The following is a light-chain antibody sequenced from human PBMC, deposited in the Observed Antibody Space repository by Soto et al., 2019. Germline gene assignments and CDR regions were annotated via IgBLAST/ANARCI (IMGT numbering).Light chain of an antibody. V-gene: IGKV3D-15*01. J-gene: IGKJ1*01. Sequence: EIVMTQSPATLSVSPGERATLSCRASQSVSSNLAWYKHKPGQAPRLLIYLASNRAAGVPARFSGSGSGTEFTLTISDVEPEDFAVYYCHQRQSWPRTFGQGTKVDIK. CDR3: HQRQSWPRT. CDR1: QSVSSN. CDR2: LAS.